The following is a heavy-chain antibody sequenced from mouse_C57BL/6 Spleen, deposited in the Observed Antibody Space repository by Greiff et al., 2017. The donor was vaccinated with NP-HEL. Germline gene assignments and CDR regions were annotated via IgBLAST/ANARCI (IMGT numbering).Heavy chain of an antibody. CDR2: ISYDGSN. Sequence: ESGPGLVKPSQSLSLTCSVTGYSITSGYYWNWIRQFPGNKLEWMGYISYDGSNNYNPSLKNRISITRDTSKNQFFLKLNSVTTEDTATYYCARDLGGWLPWFAYWGQGTLVTVSA. CDR3: ARDLGGWLPWFAY. J-gene: IGHJ3*01. V-gene: IGHV3-6*01. D-gene: IGHD2-3*01. CDR1: GYSITSGYY.